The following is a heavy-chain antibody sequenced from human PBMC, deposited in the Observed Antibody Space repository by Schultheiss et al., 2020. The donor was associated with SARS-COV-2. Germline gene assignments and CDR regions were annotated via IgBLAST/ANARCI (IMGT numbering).Heavy chain of an antibody. Sequence: SETLSLTCTVSGGSISSGDYYWSWIRQPPGKGLEWIGEINHSGSTNYNPSLKSRVTISVDTSKNQFSLKLSSVTAADTAVYYCARVKQQLVQGWGQGTLVTVSS. J-gene: IGHJ4*02. CDR3: ARVKQQLVQG. CDR1: GGSISSGDYY. CDR2: INHSGST. V-gene: IGHV4-30-4*01. D-gene: IGHD6-13*01.